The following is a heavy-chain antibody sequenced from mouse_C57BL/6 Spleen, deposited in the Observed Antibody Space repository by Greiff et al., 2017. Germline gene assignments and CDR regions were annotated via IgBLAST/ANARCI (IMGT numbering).Heavy chain of an antibody. D-gene: IGHD2-14*01. CDR2: IYPGDGDT. Sequence: VQLQQSGAELVKPGASVKISCKASGYAFSSYWMNWVKQRPGNGLEWIGQIYPGDGDTNYNGKFKGKATLTADKSSSTAYMQLSSLTSEDSAVYFCARSGEYDGGLEVWGTGTTVTVSS. CDR3: ARSGEYDGGLEV. V-gene: IGHV1-80*01. J-gene: IGHJ1*03. CDR1: GYAFSSYW.